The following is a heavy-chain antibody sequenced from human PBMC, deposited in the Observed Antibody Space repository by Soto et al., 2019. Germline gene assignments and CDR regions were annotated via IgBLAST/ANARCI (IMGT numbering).Heavy chain of an antibody. D-gene: IGHD2-15*01. CDR2: ISAYNGNT. V-gene: IGHV1-18*01. CDR1: GYTFTSYG. J-gene: IGHJ6*02. Sequence: ASVKVSCKASGYTFTSYGISWVRQAPGQGLEWMGWISAYNGNTNYAQKLQGRDTMTTETSTSTAYMELSSLRSDDTAVHYCARAIAGPGSKDYYYVMDVWGQGTTDT. CDR3: ARAIAGPGSKDYYYVMDV.